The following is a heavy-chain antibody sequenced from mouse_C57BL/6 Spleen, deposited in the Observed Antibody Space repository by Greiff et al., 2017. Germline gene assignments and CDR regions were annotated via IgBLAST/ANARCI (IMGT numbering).Heavy chain of an antibody. CDR2: IDPANGNT. V-gene: IGHV14-3*01. CDR3: AFTTVLAPYAMDY. Sequence: EVQLQQSVAELVRPGASVKLSCTASGFNIKNTYMHWVKQRPEQGLEWIGRIDPANGNTKYAPKFQGKATITADTSSNTAYLQLRSLTSEDTAIYYCAFTTVLAPYAMDYWGQGTSVTVSS. CDR1: GFNIKNTY. D-gene: IGHD1-1*01. J-gene: IGHJ4*01.